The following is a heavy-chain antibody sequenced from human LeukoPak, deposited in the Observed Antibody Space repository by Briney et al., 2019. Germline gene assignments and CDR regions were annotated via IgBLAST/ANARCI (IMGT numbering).Heavy chain of an antibody. D-gene: IGHD6-19*01. CDR3: AKGFGGSSGWFYFDY. Sequence: PGGSLRLSCAASGFTFTTYGMHWVRQAPGKGLEWVAFISNDGSAKYYADSVKDRFTISRDNSKNTLYVQMNSLRAEDTAVYYCAKGFGGSSGWFYFDYWGQGTLVTV. V-gene: IGHV3-30*18. J-gene: IGHJ4*02. CDR2: ISNDGSAK. CDR1: GFTFTTYG.